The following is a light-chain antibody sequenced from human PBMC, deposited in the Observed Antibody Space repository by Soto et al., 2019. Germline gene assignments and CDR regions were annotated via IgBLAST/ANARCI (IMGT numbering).Light chain of an antibody. CDR3: CSYAGSYSWV. V-gene: IGLV2-11*01. CDR1: SSDVGAYNY. J-gene: IGLJ3*02. CDR2: DGS. Sequence: QSALTQPRSVYGSPGQSVTISCTGTSSDVGAYNYVSWYQHHPGKAHKVRMYDGSERPSGVPDRFSGSKSDNKASLTISGLQAEDEADYYCCSYAGSYSWVFGGGTKLTVL.